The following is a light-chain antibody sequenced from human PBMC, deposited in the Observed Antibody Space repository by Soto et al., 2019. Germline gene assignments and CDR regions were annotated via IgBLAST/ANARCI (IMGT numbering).Light chain of an antibody. CDR1: SSDVGGYNY. V-gene: IGLV2-14*01. Sequence: QSVLTQPASVSGSPGQSITISCTGTSSDVGGYNYVSWYQQHPGKAPKLMIYEVSNRPSGVSNRFSGSKSGNTASLTISGLQAEDEADYYCSSFAGRYSYVFGRGTKGTVL. J-gene: IGLJ1*01. CDR3: SSFAGRYSYV. CDR2: EVS.